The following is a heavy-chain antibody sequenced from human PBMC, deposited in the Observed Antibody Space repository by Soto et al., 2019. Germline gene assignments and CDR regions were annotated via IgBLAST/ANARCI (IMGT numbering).Heavy chain of an antibody. J-gene: IGHJ4*02. CDR2: ISSSSSTI. CDR1: GFTFSSYS. V-gene: IGHV3-48*02. D-gene: IGHD3-9*01. Sequence: GGSLRLSCAASGFTFSSYSMNWVRQAPGKGLEWVSYISSSSSTIYYAESVKGRFTISRDNAKNLLYLQMNSLRDEDTALFYCARPSVLRYFDWLSDPFDYWGQGTLVTVSS. CDR3: ARPSVLRYFDWLSDPFDY.